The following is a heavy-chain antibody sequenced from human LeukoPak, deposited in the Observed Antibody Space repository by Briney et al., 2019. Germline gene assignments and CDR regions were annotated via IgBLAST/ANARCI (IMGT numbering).Heavy chain of an antibody. CDR1: GYTFTSYY. Sequence: GASVKVSCKASGYTFTSYYMHWVRQAPGQGLEWMGIINPSGGSTSYAQKFQGRVTMTEDTSTDTAYMELSSLRSEDTAVYYCATDEPVAQGGMDVWGQGTTVTVSS. V-gene: IGHV1-46*01. J-gene: IGHJ6*02. CDR2: INPSGGST. CDR3: ATDEPVAQGGMDV.